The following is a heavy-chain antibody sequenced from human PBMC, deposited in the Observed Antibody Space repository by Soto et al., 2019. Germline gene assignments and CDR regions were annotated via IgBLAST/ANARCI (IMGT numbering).Heavy chain of an antibody. CDR2: NNHRGST. D-gene: IGHD2-2*01. CDR1: GGSLSDYY. J-gene: IGHJ6*03. V-gene: IGHV4-34*01. Sequence: TSETLSLTCAVYGGSLSDYYWTWIRQPPGKGLEWIGENNHRGSTNYNPSLKSRVTISVDTSKNQFSMKLSSVTAADTAVYYCVRRITIIYYMEVWGKGTTVTVSS. CDR3: VRRITIIYYMEV.